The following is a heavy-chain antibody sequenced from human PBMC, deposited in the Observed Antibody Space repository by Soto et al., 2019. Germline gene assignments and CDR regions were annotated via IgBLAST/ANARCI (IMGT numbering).Heavy chain of an antibody. V-gene: IGHV4-30-4*01. J-gene: IGHJ5*02. CDR1: GGSISGGDYY. Sequence: PSETLSLTCTVSGGSISGGDYYWSWIRHPPGAGLEWIGYVYDSGSAYYTPSLKSRVSISVDTSKNQFSLKLSSVTAADTAVYYCARDKRGYSSEWGDWFDPWGQGMLITVCS. D-gene: IGHD5-12*01. CDR2: VYDSGSA. CDR3: ARDKRGYSSEWGDWFDP.